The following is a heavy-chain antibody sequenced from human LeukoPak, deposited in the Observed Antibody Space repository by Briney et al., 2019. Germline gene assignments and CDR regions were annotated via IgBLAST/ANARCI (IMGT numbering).Heavy chain of an antibody. D-gene: IGHD4-17*01. J-gene: IGHJ4*02. CDR2: ISSSSSYI. Sequence: GGSLRLSCVASGFIFSNYWMSWVRQVPGKGLEWVSSISSSSSYIYYADSVKGRFTISRDNAKNSLYLQMNSLRAEDTAVYYCARESSGDYGDTRYYWGQGTLVTVSS. CDR3: ARESSGDYGDTRYY. CDR1: GFIFSNYW. V-gene: IGHV3-21*01.